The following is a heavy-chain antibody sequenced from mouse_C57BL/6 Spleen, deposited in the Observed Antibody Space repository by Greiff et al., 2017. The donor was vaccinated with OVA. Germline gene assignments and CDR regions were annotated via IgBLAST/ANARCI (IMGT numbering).Heavy chain of an antibody. CDR2: IYPGGGYT. CDR3: ERRPVKGGYYFDY. Sequence: QVQLQQSGAELVRPGTSVKMSCKASGYTFTNYWIGWAKQRPGHGLEWIGDIYPGGGYTNYNEKFKGKATLTADKSSTTAYMQFSSLTSEDSAIYYCERRPVKGGYYFDYWGQGTTLTVSS. CDR1: GYTFTNYW. V-gene: IGHV1-63*01. J-gene: IGHJ2*01. D-gene: IGHD1-1*01.